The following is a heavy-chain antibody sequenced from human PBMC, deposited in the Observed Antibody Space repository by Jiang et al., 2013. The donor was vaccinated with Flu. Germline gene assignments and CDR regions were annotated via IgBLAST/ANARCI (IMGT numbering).Heavy chain of an antibody. J-gene: IGHJ6*03. CDR2: TYTSGST. CDR1: GGSIDSYY. Sequence: LLKPSETLSLTCTVSGGSIDSYYWNWIRQSPGKGLEWIGYTYTSGSTNYDPSLKSRVTILVDMPKNQFSLKLSSVTAADTATYYCARSFSPDFYFYMDVWGKGTTVTVSS. D-gene: IGHD3-16*01. CDR3: ARSFSPDFYFYMDV. V-gene: IGHV4-4*09.